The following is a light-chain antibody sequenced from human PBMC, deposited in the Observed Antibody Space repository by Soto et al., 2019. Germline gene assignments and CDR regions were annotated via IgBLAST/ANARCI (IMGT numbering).Light chain of an antibody. CDR1: QDIRTS. CDR3: QQYSSYPYT. V-gene: IGKV1-16*02. Sequence: DIQMTQSPSSLSASVGDRVTITCRASQDIRTSLVWFQQKPGKAPKSLIYAASSLQSGVPSKFSGSCSVTDFSLSISSLHPEDFVSYYCQQYSSYPYTFGGGTEVEIK. J-gene: IGKJ4*01. CDR2: AAS.